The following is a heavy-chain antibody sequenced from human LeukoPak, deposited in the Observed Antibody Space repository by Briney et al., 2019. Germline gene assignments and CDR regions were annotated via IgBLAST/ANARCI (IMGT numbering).Heavy chain of an antibody. CDR1: GGSISSGDYY. CDR2: IYYSGST. Sequence: PSETLSLTCTVSGGSISSGDYYWSWIRQPPGKGLEWIGYIYYSGSTYHNPSLKSRVTISVDTSKNQFSLKLSSVTAADTAVYYCARNSGYDAFDYWGQGTLVTVSS. D-gene: IGHD5-12*01. J-gene: IGHJ4*02. V-gene: IGHV4-30-4*08. CDR3: ARNSGYDAFDY.